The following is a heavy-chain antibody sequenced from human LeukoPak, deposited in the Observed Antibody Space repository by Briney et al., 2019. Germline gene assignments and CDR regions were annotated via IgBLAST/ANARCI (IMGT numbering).Heavy chain of an antibody. Sequence: SETLSLTCTVSGGSITSYYWSWIRQPPGKGLEWIGYIYYSGSTNYNPSLKSRVTISVDTSKNQFSLRLSSVTAADTAVYYCARERRGPTYFDYWGQGTLVTVSS. J-gene: IGHJ4*02. CDR3: ARERRGPTYFDY. V-gene: IGHV4-59*01. CDR1: GGSITSYY. CDR2: IYYSGST. D-gene: IGHD3-10*01.